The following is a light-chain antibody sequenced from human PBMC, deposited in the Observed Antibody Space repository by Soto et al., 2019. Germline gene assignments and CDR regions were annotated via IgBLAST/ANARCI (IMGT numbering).Light chain of an antibody. Sequence: DIVMTQSPLSLPVTPGEAASISCRSSRSVLNSDGYNRKDWYLQKPGRSPQLLIYLGSNRASGVPDRFSGSGSGTDLTLTMSRVEAKDVVVYYCMQALQTPWTFGQGTKVEIK. CDR3: MQALQTPWT. V-gene: IGKV2-28*01. CDR2: LGS. J-gene: IGKJ1*01. CDR1: RSVLNSDGYNR.